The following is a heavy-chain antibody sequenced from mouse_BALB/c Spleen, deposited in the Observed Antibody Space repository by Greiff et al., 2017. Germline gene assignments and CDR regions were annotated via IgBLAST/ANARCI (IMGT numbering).Heavy chain of an antibody. CDR3: ARHSSPSYAMDY. CDR1: GFAFSSYD. J-gene: IGHJ4*01. CDR2: ISSGGGST. V-gene: IGHV5-12-1*01. Sequence: EVQRVESGGGLVKPGGSLKLSCAASGFAFSSYDMSWVRQTPEKRLEWVAYISSGGGSTYYPDTVKGRFTISRDNAKNTLYLQMSSLKSEDTAMYDCARHSSPSYAMDYWGQGTSVTVSS. D-gene: IGHD6-1*01.